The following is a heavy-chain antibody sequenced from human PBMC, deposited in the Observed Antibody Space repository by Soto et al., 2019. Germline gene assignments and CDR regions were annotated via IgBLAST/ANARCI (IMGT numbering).Heavy chain of an antibody. CDR3: ARDPPYGSGTYGRCGMEV. Sequence: VQLVQSESEVKKPGASVKVSCKASGYSFSSYGISWVRQAPGQGLEWMGWISVYSGDTKYTQKLQGRVTMNTDTSTSTAYMDLRSLRFGDTAVYYCARDPPYGSGTYGRCGMEVWGQGTTVIVSS. CDR2: ISVYSGDT. D-gene: IGHD3-10*01. J-gene: IGHJ6*02. CDR1: GYSFSSYG. V-gene: IGHV1-18*04.